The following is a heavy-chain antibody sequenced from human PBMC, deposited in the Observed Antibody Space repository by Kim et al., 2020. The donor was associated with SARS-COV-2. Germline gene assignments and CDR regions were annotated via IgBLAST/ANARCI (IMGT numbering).Heavy chain of an antibody. CDR3: TRDINSSGWYEGYYFDY. V-gene: IGHV3-49*03. CDR1: GFTFGDYA. D-gene: IGHD6-19*01. CDR2: IRSKAYGGTT. J-gene: IGHJ4*02. Sequence: GGSLRLSCTASGFTFGDYAMSWFRQAPGKGLEWVGFIRSKAYGGTTEYAASVKGRFTISRDDSKSIAYLQMNSLKTEDTAVYYCTRDINSSGWYEGYYFDYWGQGTLVTVSS.